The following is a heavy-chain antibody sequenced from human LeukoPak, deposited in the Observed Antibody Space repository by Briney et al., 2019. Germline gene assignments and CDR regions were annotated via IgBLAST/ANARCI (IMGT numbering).Heavy chain of an antibody. V-gene: IGHV1-2*02. CDR3: ARSPYYYDSSGYYWFDP. J-gene: IGHJ5*02. Sequence: ASVKVSCKASGYTFTGYYMHWVRQAPGQGLEWMGWINPNSGGTNYAQKFQGRVTMTRDTSISTAYIELSRLRSDDTAVYYCARSPYYYDSSGYYWFDPWGQGTLVTVSS. CDR1: GYTFTGYY. CDR2: INPNSGGT. D-gene: IGHD3-22*01.